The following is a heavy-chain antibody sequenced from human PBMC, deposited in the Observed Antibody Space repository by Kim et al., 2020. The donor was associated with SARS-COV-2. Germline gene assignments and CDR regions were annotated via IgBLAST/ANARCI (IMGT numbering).Heavy chain of an antibody. CDR2: IYYSGST. D-gene: IGHD6-13*01. J-gene: IGHJ4*02. Sequence: SETLSLTCTVSGGSISSSSYYWGWIRQPPGKGLEWIGSIYYSGSTYYNPSLKSRVTISVDTSKNQFSLKLSSVTAADTAVYYCARDFIAEGFDYWGQGTL. CDR3: ARDFIAEGFDY. CDR1: GGSISSSSYY. V-gene: IGHV4-39*07.